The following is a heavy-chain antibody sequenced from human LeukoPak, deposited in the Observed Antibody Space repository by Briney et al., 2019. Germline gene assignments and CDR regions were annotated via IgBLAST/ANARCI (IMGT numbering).Heavy chain of an antibody. V-gene: IGHV3-30*18. CDR3: AKSSRDYRYYYGMDV. CDR2: ISYDGNNK. CDR1: GFTFSSYS. J-gene: IGHJ6*02. D-gene: IGHD4-11*01. Sequence: PGGSLRLSCAASGFTFSSYSMNWVRQAPGKGLEWVAVISYDGNNKYYGDSVKGRFTISRDNSKNTLYLQMNSLRAEDTAVYYCAKSSRDYRYYYGMDVWGQGTTVTVSS.